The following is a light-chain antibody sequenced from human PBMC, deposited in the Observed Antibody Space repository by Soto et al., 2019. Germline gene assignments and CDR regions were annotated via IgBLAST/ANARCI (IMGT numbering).Light chain of an antibody. CDR1: QGVRTY. J-gene: IGKJ1*01. Sequence: DIPMTQSPSAMSASVGDRVTITCRASQGVRTYLAWFQQKPGKVPKRLIFSASSLQSGVPSRFSGNGSGTEFTLTISSLQPEDFATYYCLQSYKYPWTFGQGTKVEIK. CDR2: SAS. V-gene: IGKV1-17*03. CDR3: LQSYKYPWT.